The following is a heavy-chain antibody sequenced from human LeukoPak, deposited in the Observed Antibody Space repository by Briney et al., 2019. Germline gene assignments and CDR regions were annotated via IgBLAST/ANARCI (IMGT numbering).Heavy chain of an antibody. CDR1: GYSVSSDYY. Sequence: SETLSLTCTVSGYSVSSDYYWGWIRQPPGKGPEWIGSIYHDGNTYYNPSLKSRVTISVDTSKNQFSLKLTSMTAADMAVYYCARATTVTTRWFDPWGQGTLVTVSS. D-gene: IGHD4-11*01. CDR2: IYHDGNT. J-gene: IGHJ5*02. V-gene: IGHV4-38-2*02. CDR3: ARATTVTTRWFDP.